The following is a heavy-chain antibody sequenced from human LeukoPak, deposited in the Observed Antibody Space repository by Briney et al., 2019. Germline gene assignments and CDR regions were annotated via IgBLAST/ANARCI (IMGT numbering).Heavy chain of an antibody. V-gene: IGHV4-59*01. CDR3: RSGGSWPDY. CDR1: GDSMTRYY. J-gene: IGHJ4*02. Sequence: PSETLSLTCTVSGDSMTRYYWNWIRQSPGKGLGWIGYIYTGTTNYNPSLKSRVTISVDTSKNQVSLKMVSVTAADTAAYYCRSGGSWPDYWGQGTLVTVSS. CDR2: IYTGTT.